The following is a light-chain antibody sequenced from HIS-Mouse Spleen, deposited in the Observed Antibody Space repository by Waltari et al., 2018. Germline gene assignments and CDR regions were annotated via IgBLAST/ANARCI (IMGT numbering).Light chain of an antibody. CDR2: GKN. CDR3: NSRDSSGNHVV. CDR1: SPRTSY. J-gene: IGLJ2*01. Sequence: SSELTQDPDVSVALGRTCRTTCQGDSPRTSYARWYQQKPGQAPVLVLYGKNNRPSGIPDRFSGSSSGNTASLTITGAQAEDEADYYCNSRDSSGNHVVFGGGTKLTVL. V-gene: IGLV3-19*01.